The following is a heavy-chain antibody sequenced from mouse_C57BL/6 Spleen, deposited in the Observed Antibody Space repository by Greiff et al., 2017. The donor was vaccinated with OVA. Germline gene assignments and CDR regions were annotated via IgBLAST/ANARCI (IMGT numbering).Heavy chain of an antibody. J-gene: IGHJ2*01. Sequence: QVQLQQSGAELVRPGTSVKVSCKASGYAFTNYLIEWVKQRPGQGLEWIGVINPGSGGTNYNEKFKGKATLTADKSSSTAYMQLSSLTSEDSAVYVCARSTMITNYFDYWGQGTTLTVSS. D-gene: IGHD2-4*01. CDR3: ARSTMITNYFDY. CDR1: GYAFTNYL. CDR2: INPGSGGT. V-gene: IGHV1-54*01.